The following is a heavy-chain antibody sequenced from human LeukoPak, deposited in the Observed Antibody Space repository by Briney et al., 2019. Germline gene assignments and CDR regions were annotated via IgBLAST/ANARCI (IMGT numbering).Heavy chain of an antibody. CDR3: ARHIAVAGPRFDY. J-gene: IGHJ4*02. Sequence: SETLSLTCTVSGGSISSSSYYWGWIRQPPGKGLEWLGSIYYSGSTYYNPSLKSRVTISVDTSKNQFSLKLSSVTAADTAVYYCARHIAVAGPRFDYWGQGTLVTVSS. CDR1: GGSISSSSYY. D-gene: IGHD6-19*01. V-gene: IGHV4-39*01. CDR2: IYYSGST.